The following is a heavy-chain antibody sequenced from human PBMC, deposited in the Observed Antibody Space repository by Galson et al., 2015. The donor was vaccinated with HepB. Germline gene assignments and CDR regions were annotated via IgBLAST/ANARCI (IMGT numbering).Heavy chain of an antibody. CDR2: FDPEDGET. CDR3: ATAVPAAMGYYYYYYMDV. Sequence: SVKVSCKVSGYTLTELSMHWVRQAPGKGLEWMGGFDPEDGETIYAQKFQGRVTMTEDTSTDTAYMELSSLRSEDTAVYYCATAVPAAMGYYYYYYMDVWGKGTTVTVSS. D-gene: IGHD2-2*01. J-gene: IGHJ6*03. CDR1: GYTLTELS. V-gene: IGHV1-24*01.